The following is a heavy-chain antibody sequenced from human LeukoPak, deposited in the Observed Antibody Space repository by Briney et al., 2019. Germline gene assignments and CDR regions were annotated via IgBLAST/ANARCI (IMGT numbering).Heavy chain of an antibody. Sequence: GRSLRLSCAAPGFTFDDYAMHWVRQAPGKGLEWVSGISWNSGSIGYADSVKGRFTISRDNAKNSLYLQMNSLRAEDTALYYCAKGLVHAFDIWGQGTMVTVSS. CDR2: ISWNSGSI. J-gene: IGHJ3*02. V-gene: IGHV3-9*01. CDR1: GFTFDDYA. CDR3: AKGLVHAFDI.